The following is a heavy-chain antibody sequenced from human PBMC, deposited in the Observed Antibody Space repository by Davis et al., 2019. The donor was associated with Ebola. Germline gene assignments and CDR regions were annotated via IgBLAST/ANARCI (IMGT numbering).Heavy chain of an antibody. CDR3: ARELWFGELFGSNWFDP. J-gene: IGHJ5*02. CDR1: GYTFTGYY. V-gene: IGHV1-2*06. CDR2: INPNSGGT. Sequence: ASVKVSCKASGYTFTGYYMHWVRQAPGQGLEWMGRINPNSGGTNYAQKFQGRVTMTMDTSISTAYMELSRLRSEDTAVYYCARELWFGELFGSNWFDPWGQGTLVTVSS. D-gene: IGHD3-10*01.